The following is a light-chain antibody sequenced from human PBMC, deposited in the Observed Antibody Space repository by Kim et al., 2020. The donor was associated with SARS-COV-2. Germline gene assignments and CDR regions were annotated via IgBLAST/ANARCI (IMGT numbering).Light chain of an antibody. CDR2: GAS. V-gene: IGKV3-20*01. Sequence: SPGEIAILSCKASQSISADYLAWYQQKPGQAPRLLIFGASTRATDTPDRFRGSGSGTDFTLTIRRVETEDCAVYYCQQYDSSPWTFGQGTKVDIK. CDR1: QSISADY. CDR3: QQYDSSPWT. J-gene: IGKJ1*01.